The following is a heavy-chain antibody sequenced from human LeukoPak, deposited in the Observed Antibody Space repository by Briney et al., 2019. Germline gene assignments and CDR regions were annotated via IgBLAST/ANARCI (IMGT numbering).Heavy chain of an antibody. V-gene: IGHV4-4*07. J-gene: IGHJ4*02. CDR3: ARTSPEYYFDY. CDR2: IYTSGST. Sequence: SETLSLTCTVSAGSISSYYWGWIRQPAGKGLEWIGRIYTSGSTNYNPSLKSRITMSVNTSKNQFSLKLTAVTAADTAVYYCARTSPEYYFDYWGQGTLVTVSS. CDR1: AGSISSYY.